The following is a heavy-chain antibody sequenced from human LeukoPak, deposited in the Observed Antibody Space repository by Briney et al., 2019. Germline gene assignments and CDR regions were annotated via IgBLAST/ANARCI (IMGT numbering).Heavy chain of an antibody. J-gene: IGHJ6*03. CDR3: ASPHSKYYYGSGAYYMDV. V-gene: IGHV1-2*02. CDR1: GYTFTGYY. CDR2: INPNSGGT. D-gene: IGHD3-10*01. Sequence: ASVKVSCKASGYTFTGYYMHWVRQAPGQGLEWMGWINPNSGGTNYAQKFQGRVTMTRDTSISTAYMGLSRLRSDDTAVYYCASPHSKYYYGSGAYYMDVWGKGTTVTVSS.